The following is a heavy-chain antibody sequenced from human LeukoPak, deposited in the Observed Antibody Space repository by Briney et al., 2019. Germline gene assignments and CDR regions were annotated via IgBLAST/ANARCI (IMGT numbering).Heavy chain of an antibody. D-gene: IGHD3-9*01. CDR2: INHSGST. Sequence: SETLSLTCAVYGGSFSGYYWSWIRQPPGKGLEWIGEINHSGSTNYNPSLKSRVTISVDTSKNQFSLKLSSVTAADTAVYYCARRITIFEYYFDYWGQGTLVTVSS. V-gene: IGHV4-34*01. CDR3: ARRITIFEYYFDY. CDR1: GGSFSGYY. J-gene: IGHJ4*02.